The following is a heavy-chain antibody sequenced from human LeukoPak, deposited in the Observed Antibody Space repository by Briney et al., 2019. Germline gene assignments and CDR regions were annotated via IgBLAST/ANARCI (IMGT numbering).Heavy chain of an antibody. CDR1: GYSISSGYY. J-gene: IGHJ6*03. CDR3: AREQRAYYYYYMDV. V-gene: IGHV4-38-2*02. CDR2: IYHSGST. Sequence: SETLSLTCTVSGYSISSGYYWGWIRQPPGKGLEWIGSIYHSGSTYYNPSLKSRVTISVDTSKNQFSLKLSSVTAAVTAVYYCAREQRAYYYYYMDVWGKGTTVTVSS.